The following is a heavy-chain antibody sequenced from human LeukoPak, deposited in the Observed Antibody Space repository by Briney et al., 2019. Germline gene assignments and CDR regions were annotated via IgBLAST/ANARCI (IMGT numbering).Heavy chain of an antibody. CDR2: MNPNSGNT. Sequence: ASVKVSCKASGYTFTSHDINWVRQATGQGLEWMGWMNPNSGNTGYAQKFQGRVTITRNTSISTAYMELSSLRSEDTAVYYCARSTYYDFWSGYYRGNYYYYYMDVWGKGTTVTVSS. V-gene: IGHV1-8*03. CDR3: ARSTYYDFWSGYYRGNYYYYYMDV. D-gene: IGHD3-3*01. J-gene: IGHJ6*03. CDR1: GYTFTSHD.